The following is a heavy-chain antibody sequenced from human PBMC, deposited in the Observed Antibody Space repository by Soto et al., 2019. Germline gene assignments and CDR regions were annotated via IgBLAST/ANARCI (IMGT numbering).Heavy chain of an antibody. CDR2: IINTPYGGTT. D-gene: IGHD2-2*03. CDR1: WCSFSEHA. J-gene: IGHJ4*02. Sequence: GSVTLSCNCAWCSFSEHAMTWVRQAPGKGREWVGFIINTPYGGTTDYAASVRGRFTISRDDSESIAYLQMNSLKTEHSGVYYCSRGSFGYYGPWGPGTVVTVSS. V-gene: IGHV3-49*04. CDR3: SRGSFGYYGP.